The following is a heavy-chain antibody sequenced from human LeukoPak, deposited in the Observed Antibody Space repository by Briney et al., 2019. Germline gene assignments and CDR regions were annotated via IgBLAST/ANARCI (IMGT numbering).Heavy chain of an antibody. Sequence: ASVKVSCKASGYTFTSYGISWVRQAPGQGLEWMGWISPYNGNTRYVQKLQGRVTMATDTSTSTAYMELRSLRFDDTAVYYCARAGSGSGWYFDYWGQGTLVTVSS. CDR3: ARAGSGSGWYFDY. J-gene: IGHJ4*02. CDR1: GYTFTSYG. V-gene: IGHV1-18*01. CDR2: ISPYNGNT. D-gene: IGHD6-19*01.